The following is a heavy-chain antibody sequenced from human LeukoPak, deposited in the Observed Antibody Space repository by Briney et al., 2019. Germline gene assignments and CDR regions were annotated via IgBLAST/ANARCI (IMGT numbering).Heavy chain of an antibody. CDR2: ISSTINHK. CDR1: RFTSRGFR. CDR3: ATSVSADAYEASDI. J-gene: IGHJ3*02. D-gene: IGHD6-13*01. Sequence: RGSLRLSCTPSRFTSRGFRIFSGCEAPGKGLEWVAPISSTINHKYHADSVKGRFTISRDNDKHSLYLQMNSLRAEDTALYYCATSVSADAYEASDIWGQGTMVTVS. V-gene: IGHV3-21*06.